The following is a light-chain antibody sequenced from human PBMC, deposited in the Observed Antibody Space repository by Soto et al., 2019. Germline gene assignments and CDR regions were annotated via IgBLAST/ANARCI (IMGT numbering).Light chain of an antibody. J-gene: IGKJ4*01. CDR2: AAS. CDR3: QQNYITPLT. CDR1: RAITNH. V-gene: IGKV1-39*01. Sequence: DVQLTQSPSPLSASVGDRVSISCRASRAITNHLNWYQQNPGKAPILLVYAASTLETGVPSRFSSGGSGTHFTLTIDNLQPDDGANYFCQQNYITPLTFGGGTKVEI.